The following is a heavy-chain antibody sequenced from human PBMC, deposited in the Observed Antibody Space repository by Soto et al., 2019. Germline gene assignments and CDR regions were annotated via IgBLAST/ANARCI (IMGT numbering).Heavy chain of an antibody. CDR2: ISYDGSNK. V-gene: IGHV3-30-3*01. CDR1: GFTFSSYA. D-gene: IGHD4-4*01. CDR3: AATVPFDY. J-gene: IGHJ4*02. Sequence: PGGSLRLSCAASGFTFSSYAMSWVRQAPGKGLEWVAVISYDGSNKYYADSVKGRFTISRDNSKNTLYLQMNSLRAEDTAVYYCAATVPFDYWGQGTLVTVSS.